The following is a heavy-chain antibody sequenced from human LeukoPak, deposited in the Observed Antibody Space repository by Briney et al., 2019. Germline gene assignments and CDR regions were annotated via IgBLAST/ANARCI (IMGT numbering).Heavy chain of an antibody. J-gene: IGHJ4*02. CDR1: GGSISSSSYY. V-gene: IGHV4-39*01. Sequence: SETLSLTCTVSGGSISSSSYYWGWIRQPPGKGLEWIVSIYYSGSTYYNPSLKSRVTISVDTSKNQFSLKLSSVTAADTAVYYCARPVKEGRGSYGIWDYWGQGTLVTVSS. D-gene: IGHD3-16*01. CDR3: ARPVKEGRGSYGIWDY. CDR2: IYYSGST.